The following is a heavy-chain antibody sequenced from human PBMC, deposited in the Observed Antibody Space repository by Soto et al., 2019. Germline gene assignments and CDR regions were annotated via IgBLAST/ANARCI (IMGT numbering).Heavy chain of an antibody. CDR3: ARSSRRITIFGVAHYYFDY. CDR2: IYYSGST. V-gene: IGHV4-59*01. J-gene: IGHJ4*02. D-gene: IGHD3-3*01. CDR1: GGSISSYY. Sequence: PSETLSLTCTVSGGSISSYYWSWIRQPPGKGLEWIGYIYYSGSTNYNPSLKSRVTMSVDTSKNQFSLKLSSATAADTAVYYCARSSRRITIFGVAHYYFDYWGQGTLVTVSS.